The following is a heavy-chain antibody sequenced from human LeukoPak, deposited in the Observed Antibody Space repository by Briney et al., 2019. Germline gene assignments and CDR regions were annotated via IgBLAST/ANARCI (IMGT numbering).Heavy chain of an antibody. CDR1: GYTFTNYY. CDR2: INPSDGST. CDR3: AREGPATVVTPFAFDI. J-gene: IGHJ3*02. Sequence: GASVKVSCKASGYTFTNYYMHCVRQAPGQGLEWMGIINPSDGSTSYAQKFQGRVTMTRDTSTSTVYMELSSLRSEDTAVYYCAREGPATVVTPFAFDIWGQGTVVTVSS. D-gene: IGHD4-23*01. V-gene: IGHV1-46*01.